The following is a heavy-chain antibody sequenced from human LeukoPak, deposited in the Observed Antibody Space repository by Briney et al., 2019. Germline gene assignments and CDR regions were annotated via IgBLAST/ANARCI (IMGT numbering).Heavy chain of an antibody. CDR2: VNHSGST. CDR3: ARGAVVPAATSNWFDP. V-gene: IGHV4-34*01. CDR1: GGSFSTYY. J-gene: IGHJ5*02. D-gene: IGHD2-2*01. Sequence: SETLSLTCAVYGGSFSTYYWSWIRQPPGKGLEWIGEVNHSGSTNYNPSLKSRVTISVDTSKNQFSLKLSSVTAADTAVYYCARGAVVPAATSNWFDPWGQGTLVTVSS.